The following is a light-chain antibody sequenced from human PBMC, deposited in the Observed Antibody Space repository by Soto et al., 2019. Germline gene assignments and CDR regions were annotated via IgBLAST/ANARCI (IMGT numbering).Light chain of an antibody. CDR3: QQNYSPPPIT. CDR1: QNVAHF. CDR2: ATS. V-gene: IGKV1-39*01. J-gene: IGKJ5*01. Sequence: DIEMTQSPSSLSSSVGDIVTITCRSSQNVAHFLNWYQQKPGKAPKLLIYATSTLHSGVPPRFSGSGFGTDFTLTISSLQTEDFATYYCQQNYSPPPITFGQGTRLEI.